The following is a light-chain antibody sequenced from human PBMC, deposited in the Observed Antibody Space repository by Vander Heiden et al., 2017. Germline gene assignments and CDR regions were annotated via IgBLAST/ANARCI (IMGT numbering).Light chain of an antibody. Sequence: QPVLTQPPSASGTPGQIVTISSSGSSSNIGSRTVNWYQHLPGTALKLLVYSNNQRPSGVPDRISASKSGTSASLAVSGLQSEDEADYHCSAWDNSLNAWVFGGGTKLTVL. CDR2: SNN. CDR1: SSNIGSRT. CDR3: SAWDNSLNAWV. J-gene: IGLJ3*02. V-gene: IGLV1-44*01.